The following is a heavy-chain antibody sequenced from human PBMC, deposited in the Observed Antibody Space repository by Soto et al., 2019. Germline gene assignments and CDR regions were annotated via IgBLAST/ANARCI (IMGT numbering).Heavy chain of an antibody. D-gene: IGHD6-13*01. CDR1: GFSLSNFA. Sequence: GGFLRLSCSASGFSLSNFAMSWVRQAPGTGLEWVSSISGSGDKTYYLDSVKGRFTISRDNSKNTLYLHMNSLGAEDTAVYFCAKDYASTWYWYFDPWGQGTLVTVSS. J-gene: IGHJ5*02. V-gene: IGHV3-23*01. CDR2: ISGSGDKT. CDR3: AKDYASTWYWYFDP.